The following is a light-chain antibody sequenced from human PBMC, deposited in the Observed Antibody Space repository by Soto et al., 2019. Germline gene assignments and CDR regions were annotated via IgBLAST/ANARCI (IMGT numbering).Light chain of an antibody. J-gene: IGKJ3*01. Sequence: EIVLTQSPATLSLSPGERATLSCRASQSVNNYLAWYQQVHGQAPRLLIYDASKRATGIPARFSGSGSGTDFTLTISSLEPEDSAVYYCQLRSNWIFTFGPGTKEEI. V-gene: IGKV3-11*01. CDR2: DAS. CDR3: QLRSNWIFT. CDR1: QSVNNY.